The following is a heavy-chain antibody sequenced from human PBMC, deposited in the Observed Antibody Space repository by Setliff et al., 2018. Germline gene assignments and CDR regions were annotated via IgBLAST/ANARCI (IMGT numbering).Heavy chain of an antibody. CDR1: GYSFRNFG. CDR2: ISGYNGNT. Sequence: GASVKVSCKASGYSFRNFGITWVRQAPGQGLEWMGWISGYNGNTNYAQKLQGRVTMTTDTSTTTAYMELKSLISDDTAVYFCARLVRYCSTRTCQRASGDEYLGQGTLVTVSS. V-gene: IGHV1-18*01. J-gene: IGHJ4*02. CDR3: ARLVRYCSTRTCQRASGDEY. D-gene: IGHD2-8*01.